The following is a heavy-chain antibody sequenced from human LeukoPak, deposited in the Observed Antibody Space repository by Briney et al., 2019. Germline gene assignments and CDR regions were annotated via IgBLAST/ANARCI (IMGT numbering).Heavy chain of an antibody. Sequence: GASVKVSCKASGYTFTGYYMHWVRQAPGQGLEWMGWINPSSGGTNYAQKLQGRVTMTTDTSTSTAYMELRSLRSDDTAVYYCARKEYSSSFGYYYYYMDVWGKGTTVTVSS. CDR2: INPSSGGT. D-gene: IGHD6-6*01. CDR1: GYTFTGYY. CDR3: ARKEYSSSFGYYYYYMDV. J-gene: IGHJ6*03. V-gene: IGHV1-2*02.